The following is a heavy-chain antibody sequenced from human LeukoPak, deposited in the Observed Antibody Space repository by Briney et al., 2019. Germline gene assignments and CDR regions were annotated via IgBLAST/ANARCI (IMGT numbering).Heavy chain of an antibody. CDR2: ISGSGGST. J-gene: IGHJ4*02. Sequence: QPGGSLRLSCAASGFTFSSYAMSWVRQAPGKGLEWVSAISGSGGSTYYADSVKGRFTISRDNSKNTLYLQMNSLRAEDTAVYYCAKDPNPYYYDSSGYFDYWGQGTLVTVSS. D-gene: IGHD3-22*01. V-gene: IGHV3-23*01. CDR1: GFTFSSYA. CDR3: AKDPNPYYYDSSGYFDY.